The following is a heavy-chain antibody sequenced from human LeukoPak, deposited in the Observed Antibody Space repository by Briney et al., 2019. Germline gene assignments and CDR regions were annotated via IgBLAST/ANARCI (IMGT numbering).Heavy chain of an antibody. D-gene: IGHD3-22*01. CDR2: INPNSGGT. J-gene: IGHJ4*02. Sequence: GASVKVSCKASGYTFTGYYMHRVRQAPGQGLEWMGWINPNSGGTNYAQKFQGRVTMTRDTSISTAYMELSRLRSDDTAVYYCARGRRDSSGYYYVYWGQGTLVTVSS. V-gene: IGHV1-2*02. CDR3: ARGRRDSSGYYYVY. CDR1: GYTFTGYY.